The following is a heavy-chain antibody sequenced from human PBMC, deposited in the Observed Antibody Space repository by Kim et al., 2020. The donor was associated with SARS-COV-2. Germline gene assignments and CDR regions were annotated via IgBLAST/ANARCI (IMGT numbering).Heavy chain of an antibody. CDR3: ASGSRSGGYYWA. J-gene: IGHJ5*02. CDR2: IYYSGST. Sequence: SETLSLTCTVSGGSISSSSYYWGWIRQPPGKGLEWIGSIYYSGSTYYNPSLKSRVTISVDTSKNQFSLKLSSVTAADTAVYYCASGSRSGGYYWAWGQGTLVTVSS. D-gene: IGHD3-22*01. CDR1: GGSISSSSYY. V-gene: IGHV4-39*01.